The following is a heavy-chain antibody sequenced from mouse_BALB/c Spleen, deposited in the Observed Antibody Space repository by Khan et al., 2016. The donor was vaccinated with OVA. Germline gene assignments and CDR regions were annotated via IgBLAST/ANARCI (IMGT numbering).Heavy chain of an antibody. CDR2: INPTSGYT. CDR1: GYTFSTYW. Sequence: VQLQQSGAALAKPGAPVQMSCKASGYTFSTYWMHWVKQRPGQGLEWIGYINPTSGYTDYNEKFKAKATLSADKSSSTAYMQLSRLTSEDSAVYYCTRDRIDYWGQGTTLTVSS. V-gene: IGHV1-7*01. J-gene: IGHJ2*01. CDR3: TRDRIDY.